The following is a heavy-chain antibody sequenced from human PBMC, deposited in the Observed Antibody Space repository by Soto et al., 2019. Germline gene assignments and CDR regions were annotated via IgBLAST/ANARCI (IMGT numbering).Heavy chain of an antibody. Sequence: HLGGSLRLSCAASGSTFSSYAMSWVRQAPGKGLEWVSAISGSGGSTYYADSVKGRFTISRDNSKNTLYLQMNSLRAEDTAVYYCAKFQVNYYDSSGYYLGPRDGAFDIWGQGTMVTVSS. CDR1: GSTFSSYA. CDR3: AKFQVNYYDSSGYYLGPRDGAFDI. D-gene: IGHD3-22*01. J-gene: IGHJ3*02. CDR2: ISGSGGST. V-gene: IGHV3-23*01.